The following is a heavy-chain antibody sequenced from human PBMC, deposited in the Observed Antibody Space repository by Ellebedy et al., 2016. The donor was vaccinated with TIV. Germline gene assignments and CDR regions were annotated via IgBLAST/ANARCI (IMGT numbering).Heavy chain of an antibody. Sequence: GESLEISCAASGFSFGSYEMNWVRQAPGKGLEWLSYISTSGSTIYYADSVKGRLTISRDNTENSLSLQMNRLRAEDTAVYYCARERWFGEVFPYYYGMDVWGQGTTVTVSS. CDR3: ARERWFGEVFPYYYGMDV. D-gene: IGHD3-10*01. CDR2: ISTSGSTI. J-gene: IGHJ6*02. V-gene: IGHV3-48*03. CDR1: GFSFGSYE.